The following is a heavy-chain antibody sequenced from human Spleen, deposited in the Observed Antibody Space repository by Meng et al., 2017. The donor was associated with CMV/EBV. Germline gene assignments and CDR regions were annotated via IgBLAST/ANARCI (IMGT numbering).Heavy chain of an antibody. J-gene: IGHJ6*02. CDR1: GFTFSSYA. CDR3: AKESQWLVLSGMDV. D-gene: IGHD6-19*01. V-gene: IGHV3-30-3*01. CDR2: ISYDGSNK. Sequence: GGSLRLSCAASGFTFSSYAMHWVRQAPGKGLEWVAVISYDGSNKYYADSVKGRFTISRDNSKNTLYLQMNSLRAEDTAVYYCAKESQWLVLSGMDVWGQGTTVTVSS.